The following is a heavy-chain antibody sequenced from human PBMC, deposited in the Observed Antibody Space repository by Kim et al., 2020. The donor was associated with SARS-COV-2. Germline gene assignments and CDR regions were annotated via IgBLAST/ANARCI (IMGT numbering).Heavy chain of an antibody. Sequence: GGSLRLSCAASGFTFSNAWMSWVRQAPGKGLEWVGRIKSKTDGGTTDYAAPVKGRFTISRDDSKNTLYLQMNSLKTEDTAVYYCTTEYDFWSPKEMFDYWGQGTLVTVSS. V-gene: IGHV3-15*01. J-gene: IGHJ4*02. CDR3: TTEYDFWSPKEMFDY. D-gene: IGHD3-3*01. CDR2: IKSKTDGGTT. CDR1: GFTFSNAW.